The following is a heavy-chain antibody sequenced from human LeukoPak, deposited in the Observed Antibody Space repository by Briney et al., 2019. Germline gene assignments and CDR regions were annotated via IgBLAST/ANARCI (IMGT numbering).Heavy chain of an antibody. CDR2: ISGSGGST. CDR3: AKEVGYCSSTSCYKHFDY. V-gene: IGHV3-23*01. CDR1: GFTFSSYA. D-gene: IGHD2-2*02. J-gene: IGHJ4*02. Sequence: GGSLRLSCAASGFTFSSYAMSWVRQAPGKGLEWVSAISGSGGSTYYADSVKGRFTISRDNSKNTLYLQMNSLRAEDTAVYYCAKEVGYCSSTSCYKHFDYWGQGTLVTVSS.